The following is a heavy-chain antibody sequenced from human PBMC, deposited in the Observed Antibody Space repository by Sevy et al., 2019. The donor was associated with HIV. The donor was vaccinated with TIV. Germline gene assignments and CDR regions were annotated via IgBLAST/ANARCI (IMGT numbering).Heavy chain of an antibody. Sequence: ASVKVSCKASGYTFTSYGISWVRQAPGQGLEWMGWISAYNGNTNYAQKLQGRVTMTTDTSTSTAYMELRSLRSDDTAVYYCAGDRSPSLAYYYDSSGYRMGDAFDIWGQGTMVTVSS. J-gene: IGHJ3*02. CDR1: GYTFTSYG. CDR3: AGDRSPSLAYYYDSSGYRMGDAFDI. D-gene: IGHD3-22*01. CDR2: ISAYNGNT. V-gene: IGHV1-18*01.